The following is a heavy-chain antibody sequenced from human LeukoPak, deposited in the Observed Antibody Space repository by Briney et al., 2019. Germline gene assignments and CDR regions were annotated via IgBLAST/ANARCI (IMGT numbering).Heavy chain of an antibody. CDR3: ARGSSFHNY. CDR2: INGNGGSR. Sequence: GGSLRLSCAASGFIFEDYGMTWVRQAPGKGLEWVSGINGNGGSRGYAASVKGRFTISRDNANNSLYLQMNSLRAEDTALYYCARGSSFHNYWGQGTLVTVSS. CDR1: GFIFEDYG. D-gene: IGHD6-6*01. V-gene: IGHV3-20*04. J-gene: IGHJ4*02.